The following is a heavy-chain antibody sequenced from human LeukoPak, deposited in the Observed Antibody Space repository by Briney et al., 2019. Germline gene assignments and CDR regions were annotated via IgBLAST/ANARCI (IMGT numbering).Heavy chain of an antibody. D-gene: IGHD3-9*01. CDR1: GFTFSSYS. CDR2: ISSSSSYI. Sequence: PGGSLRLSCAASGFTFSSYSMNWVRQAPGKGLEWVSSISSSSSYIYYADSVKGRFTISRDNAKNSLYLQMNSLRAEDTAVYYCARARGYDILTGYYTARDGMDVWGQGTTVTVSS. V-gene: IGHV3-21*01. J-gene: IGHJ6*02. CDR3: ARARGYDILTGYYTARDGMDV.